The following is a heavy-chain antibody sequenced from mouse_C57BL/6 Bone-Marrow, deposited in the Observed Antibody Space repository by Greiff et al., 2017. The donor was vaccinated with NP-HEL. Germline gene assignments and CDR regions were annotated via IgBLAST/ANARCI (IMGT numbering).Heavy chain of an antibody. V-gene: IGHV5-6*02. J-gene: IGHJ3*01. D-gene: IGHD2-3*01. CDR1: GFTFSSYG. CDR2: ISSGGSYT. Sequence: DVMLVESGGDLVKPGGSLKLSCAASGFTFSSYGMSWVRQTPDKRLEWVATISSGGSYTYYPDSVKGRFTISRDNAKNTLYLQMSSLKSEDTAMYYCASQIYDGYPRFAYWGQGTLVTVSA. CDR3: ASQIYDGYPRFAY.